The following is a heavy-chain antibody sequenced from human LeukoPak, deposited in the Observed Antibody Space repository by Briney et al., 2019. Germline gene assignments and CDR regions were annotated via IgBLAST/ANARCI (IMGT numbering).Heavy chain of an antibody. CDR1: GFTFSSYA. V-gene: IGHV3-23*01. J-gene: IGHJ4*02. D-gene: IGHD6-13*01. CDR2: IRESGGST. CDR3: AKTKPYGTTWYGGID. Sequence: GGSRRLSCVASGFTFSSYAMSWVRQAPGKGLEGVSAIRESGGSTHYADSVKGRFTISRDNSKNTLYLQMNSLRAEDTAVYYCAKTKPYGTTWYGGIDWGQGALVTVSS.